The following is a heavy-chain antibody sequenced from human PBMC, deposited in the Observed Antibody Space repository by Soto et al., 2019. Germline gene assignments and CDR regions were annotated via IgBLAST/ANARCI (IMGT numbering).Heavy chain of an antibody. D-gene: IGHD6-6*01. CDR1: GDSVSSNSAA. Sequence: SQTLSLTCAISGDSVSSNSAAWNWTRQSPSRGLEWLGRTYYRSKWYNDYAVSVKSRITINPDTSKNQFSLQLNSVTPEDTAVYYCARGYSSWPTNSHCFYGMDVWGPGTTVTVSS. CDR3: ARGYSSWPTNSHCFYGMDV. V-gene: IGHV6-1*01. J-gene: IGHJ6*02. CDR2: TYYRSKWYN.